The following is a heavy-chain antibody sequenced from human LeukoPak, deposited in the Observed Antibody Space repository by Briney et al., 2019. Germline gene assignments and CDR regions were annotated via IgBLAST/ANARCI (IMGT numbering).Heavy chain of an antibody. V-gene: IGHV1-24*01. J-gene: IGHJ3*02. CDR2: FDPEDGET. CDR1: GYTLTELS. Sequence: ASVKVSCKVSGYTLTELSMHWVRQAPGKGLEWMGGFDPEDGETIYAQKFQGRVTMTEDTSTDTAYMELSSLRSEDTAVYYCATDLSRDSSGYYYGAFDIWGQGTMVTVSS. D-gene: IGHD3-22*01. CDR3: ATDLSRDSSGYYYGAFDI.